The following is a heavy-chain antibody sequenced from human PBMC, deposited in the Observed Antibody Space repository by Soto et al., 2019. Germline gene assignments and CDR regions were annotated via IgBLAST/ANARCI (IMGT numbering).Heavy chain of an antibody. CDR1: GYSFSDSY. J-gene: IGHJ4*02. V-gene: IGHV1-46*01. CDR3: ASSGQWESYLEH. Sequence: QVQQVQSGPQVRKPGASVKISCKASGYSFSDSYMHWVRQAPGQGLEWMGLINPSSGSKISAEKFQGRFTMSRDTSTSSVNMELNSLTSEDTAVYYCASSGQWESYLEHWGQGTLVTISS. D-gene: IGHD1-26*01. CDR2: INPSSGSK.